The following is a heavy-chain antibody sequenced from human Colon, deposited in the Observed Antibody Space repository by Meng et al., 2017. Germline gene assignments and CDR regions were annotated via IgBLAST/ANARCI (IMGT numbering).Heavy chain of an antibody. J-gene: IGHJ3*02. D-gene: IGHD6-19*01. CDR1: GGFITSGNDY. V-gene: IGHV4-39*07. Sequence: GSLRPSCTVSGGFITSGNDYWGWIRQPPGKGLEWIWSLYNSATIYYNPSLKSRVTISVDRSKIQLSLRLTSLTAADTAVYYCARQPREQWFVSTNSNLGAFDIWGQGTRVTVSS. CDR3: ARQPREQWFVSTNSNLGAFDI. CDR2: LYNSATI.